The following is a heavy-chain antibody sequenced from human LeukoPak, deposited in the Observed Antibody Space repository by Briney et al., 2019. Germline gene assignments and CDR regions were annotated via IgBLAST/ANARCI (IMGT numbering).Heavy chain of an antibody. J-gene: IGHJ4*02. CDR2: INLNSGNT. V-gene: IGHV1-8*01. Sequence: ASVKVSCKASGYTFTSYDINWVRQATGQGLEWMGWINLNSGNTGCAQNFQGRLTVTRDTSINTAYMELSTLRSEDTAIYYCARVTGSIDYWGQGTLVTVSS. CDR1: GYTFTSYD. D-gene: IGHD1-26*01. CDR3: ARVTGSIDY.